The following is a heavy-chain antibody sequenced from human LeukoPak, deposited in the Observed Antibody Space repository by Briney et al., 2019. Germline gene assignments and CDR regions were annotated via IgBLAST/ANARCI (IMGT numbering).Heavy chain of an antibody. J-gene: IGHJ6*02. CDR2: IIPIFGTA. Sequence: SVKVSCKASGGTFSSYAISWVRQAPGQGLEWMGGIIPIFGTANYAQKFRGRVTITADESTSTAYMELSSLRSEDTAVYYCARAVRIFGVVISYYGMDVWGQGTTVTVSS. CDR3: ARAVRIFGVVISYYGMDV. V-gene: IGHV1-69*13. D-gene: IGHD3-3*01. CDR1: GGTFSSYA.